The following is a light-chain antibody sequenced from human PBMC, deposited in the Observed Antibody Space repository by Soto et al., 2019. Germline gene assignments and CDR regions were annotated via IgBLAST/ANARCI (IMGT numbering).Light chain of an antibody. CDR2: GAS. J-gene: IGKJ2*01. Sequence: EILMTQSPATLSVSSGERATLSCRASQSVSSDLAWYQHHPGQAPRLPIYGASTRVTGTPPRFSGSGSGTEFTLTITSLQAEDFAVYYCQHYHGWPFTFGQGTKLEMK. V-gene: IGKV3-15*01. CDR1: QSVSSD. CDR3: QHYHGWPFT.